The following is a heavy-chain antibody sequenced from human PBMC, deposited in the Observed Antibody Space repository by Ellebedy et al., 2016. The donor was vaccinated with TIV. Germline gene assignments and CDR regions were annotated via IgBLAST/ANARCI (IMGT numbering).Heavy chain of an antibody. D-gene: IGHD4-11*01. V-gene: IGHV3-30*15. CDR1: GFPFSNYA. J-gene: IGHJ4*02. CDR3: EPSVDYTGDSRDS. Sequence: PGGSLRLSCAASGFPFSNYAMHWVRQAPGKGLEWVAIISYDGSDKYYGDSLKGRFTVSRDNSKNTLYLQVSSLRAEDTAVYYCEPSVDYTGDSRDSWGQGTLVTVS. CDR2: ISYDGSDK.